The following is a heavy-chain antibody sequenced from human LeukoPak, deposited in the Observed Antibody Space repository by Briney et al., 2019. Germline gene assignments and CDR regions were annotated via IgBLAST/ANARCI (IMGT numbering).Heavy chain of an antibody. Sequence: GGSLRLSCAASGFTFTTHWMNWVRQAPGKGLEWVAVISYDGSNKYYADSVKGRFTISRDNSKNTLYLQMNSLRAKDTAVYYCAKDWDCSGGSCYPYYFDYWGQGTLVTVSS. CDR1: GFTFTTHW. D-gene: IGHD2-15*01. V-gene: IGHV3-30*18. J-gene: IGHJ4*02. CDR3: AKDWDCSGGSCYPYYFDY. CDR2: ISYDGSNK.